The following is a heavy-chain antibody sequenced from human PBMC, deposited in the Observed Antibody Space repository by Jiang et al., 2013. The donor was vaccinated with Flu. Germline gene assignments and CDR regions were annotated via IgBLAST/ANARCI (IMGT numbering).Heavy chain of an antibody. D-gene: IGHD6-13*01. CDR1: GGTFSSYG. CDR3: ARNPSSTWRYYYHYMDV. J-gene: IGHJ6*03. CDR2: IIPIFGTT. Sequence: SGAEVKKPGSSVKVSCKASGGTFSSYGISWVRQAPGQGPQWMGRIIPIFGTTDYAQKFQGRVTITADESTSTAYMELTNLRSEDTAVYYCARNPSSTWRYYYHYMDVWGKGTTVTVSS. V-gene: IGHV1-69*15.